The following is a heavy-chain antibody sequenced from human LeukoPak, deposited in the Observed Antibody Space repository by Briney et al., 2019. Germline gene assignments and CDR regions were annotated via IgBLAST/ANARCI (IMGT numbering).Heavy chain of an antibody. Sequence: ASVKVSCKASGYTFTSYYIHWVRQAPGQGLEWVRIINPSGGGTSYAQKFQGRVTMTRDTSTTTVYMELSSLRSEDTAVYYCARDGSGWPSTAFDYWGQGTLVTVSS. J-gene: IGHJ4*02. CDR2: INPSGGGT. V-gene: IGHV1-46*01. D-gene: IGHD6-19*01. CDR1: GYTFTSYY. CDR3: ARDGSGWPSTAFDY.